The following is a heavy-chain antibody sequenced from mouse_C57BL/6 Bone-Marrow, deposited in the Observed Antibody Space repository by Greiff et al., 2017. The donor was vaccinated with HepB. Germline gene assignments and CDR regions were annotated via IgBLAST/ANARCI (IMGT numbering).Heavy chain of an antibody. CDR2: IWSGGSK. CDR1: GFSLTSYG. Sequence: VKLQESGPGLVQPSQSLSITCPVSGFSLTSYGVHWVRQSPGKGLEWLGVIWSGGSKDYNAAFISRLSISKDNSKCQVFFKMNSLSADHAAIYYCARNYYGGYFDVWGTGTTITVSS. D-gene: IGHD1-1*01. V-gene: IGHV2-2*01. CDR3: ARNYYGGYFDV. J-gene: IGHJ1*03.